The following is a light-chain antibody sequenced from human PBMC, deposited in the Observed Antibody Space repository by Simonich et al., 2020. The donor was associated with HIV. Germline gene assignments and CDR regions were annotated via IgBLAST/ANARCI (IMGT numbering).Light chain of an antibody. CDR3: QQSYSTPRT. CDR2: AAS. J-gene: IGKJ2*01. V-gene: IGKV1-39*01. Sequence: DIQMTQSPSSLSASIGDRVTITCRASQSISSYLNWYQQKPGKAPKLLIYAASSLQSGVPSRFSGSGYGTEFTLTISRLQPEDFATYYCQQSYSTPRTFGQGTKLEIK. CDR1: QSISSY.